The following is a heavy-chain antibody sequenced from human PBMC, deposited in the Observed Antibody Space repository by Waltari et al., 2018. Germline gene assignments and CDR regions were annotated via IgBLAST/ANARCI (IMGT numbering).Heavy chain of an antibody. Sequence: QLHLQEAGPGLVKPSETLSLTCSVSGGSIISNLHYWAWIRQPPGKGLEWTATISYTGTTYYNPSLRSRVTISVDMAKNQFSLKLTSVTPADTAVYYCATYVGASIGTAAFDVWGQGTMVTVSS. V-gene: IGHV4-39*01. CDR1: GGSIISNLHY. CDR2: ISYTGTT. CDR3: ATYVGASIGTAAFDV. J-gene: IGHJ3*01. D-gene: IGHD3-16*01.